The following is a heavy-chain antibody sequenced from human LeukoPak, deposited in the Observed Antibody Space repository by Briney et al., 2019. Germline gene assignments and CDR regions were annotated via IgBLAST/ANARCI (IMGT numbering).Heavy chain of an antibody. CDR3: ARYCTSTGCYTPDDAFDI. CDR2: ISAYNGNT. J-gene: IGHJ3*02. V-gene: IGHV1-18*01. CDR1: GYTFTSYG. D-gene: IGHD2-2*02. Sequence: ASVKVSCKASGYTFTSYGISWVRQAPGQGLEWMGWISAYNGNTNYAQKLQGRVTMTRDTSISTAYMELSSLRSEDTAVYYCARYCTSTGCYTPDDAFDIWGQGTMVTVSS.